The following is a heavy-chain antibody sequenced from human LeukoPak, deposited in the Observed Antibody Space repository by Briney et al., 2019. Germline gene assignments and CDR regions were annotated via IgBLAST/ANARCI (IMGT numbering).Heavy chain of an antibody. V-gene: IGHV3-30*02. J-gene: IGHJ4*02. CDR2: IRYDGSNK. Sequence: PGGSLRLSCAASGFTFSSYGMHWVRQAPGKGLEWVAFIRYDGSNKYYADSVKGRFTISRDNSKNTLYLQMNSLRAEDTAVYYCAYGYSGYDYCFDYWGQRTLVTVSS. CDR3: AYGYSGYDYCFDY. D-gene: IGHD5-12*01. CDR1: GFTFSSYG.